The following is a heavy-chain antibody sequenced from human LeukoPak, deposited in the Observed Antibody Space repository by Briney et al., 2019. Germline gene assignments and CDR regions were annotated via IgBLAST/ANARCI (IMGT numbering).Heavy chain of an antibody. D-gene: IGHD2-2*01. V-gene: IGHV1-18*01. CDR3: AREVVVPAVSYWYFDL. CDR2: IGGHNGNT. Sequence: ASVKVSCKASDYTFNTYGISWVRQAPGQGPEWMGWIGGHNGNTKYAQKFQGRVTMTTDTSTSTAYMELRSLRSEDTAVYYCAREVVVPAVSYWYFDLWGRGTLVTVSS. CDR1: DYTFNTYG. J-gene: IGHJ2*01.